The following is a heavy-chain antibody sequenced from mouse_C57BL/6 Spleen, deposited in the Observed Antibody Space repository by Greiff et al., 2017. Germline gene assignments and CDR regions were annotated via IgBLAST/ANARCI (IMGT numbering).Heavy chain of an antibody. V-gene: IGHV1-72*01. CDR3: AREFIYYGNYNFDY. D-gene: IGHD2-1*01. J-gene: IGHJ2*01. CDR2: IDPNSGGT. Sequence: QVQLQQPGAELVKPGASVKLSCKASGYNFTSYWMHWVKQRPGRGLEWIGRIDPNSGGTKYNEKFKSKATLTVDKPSSTAYMQLSSLTSEDSAVYYGAREFIYYGNYNFDYWGQGTTLTVSS. CDR1: GYNFTSYW.